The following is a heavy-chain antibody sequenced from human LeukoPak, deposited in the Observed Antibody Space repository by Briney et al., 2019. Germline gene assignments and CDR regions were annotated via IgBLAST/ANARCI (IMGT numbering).Heavy chain of an antibody. J-gene: IGHJ4*02. D-gene: IGHD3-10*01. Sequence: RSLRLSCAASGFTFSSYGMHWVRQAPGKGLEWVAVIWYDGSNKYYADSVKGRFTISRDNSKNTLYLQMNSLRAEDTAVYYCAREGSDDGSYYFDYWGQGTLVTVSS. V-gene: IGHV3-33*01. CDR2: IWYDGSNK. CDR3: AREGSDDGSYYFDY. CDR1: GFTFSSYG.